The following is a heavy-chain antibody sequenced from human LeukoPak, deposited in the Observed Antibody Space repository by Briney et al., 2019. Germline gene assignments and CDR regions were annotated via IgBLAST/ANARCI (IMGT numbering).Heavy chain of an antibody. D-gene: IGHD6-19*01. CDR1: GASISSSSYY. CDR2: IYYTGST. J-gene: IGHJ3*02. Sequence: SETLSLTCTVSGASISSSSYYWGWIRQPPGKGLELIGSIYYTGSTYYNPSLKSRVTISVDKSKNQFSLKLSSVTAADTAVYYCARVISAAVAGLGLVAFDIWGQGTMVTVSS. CDR3: ARVISAAVAGLGLVAFDI. V-gene: IGHV4-39*07.